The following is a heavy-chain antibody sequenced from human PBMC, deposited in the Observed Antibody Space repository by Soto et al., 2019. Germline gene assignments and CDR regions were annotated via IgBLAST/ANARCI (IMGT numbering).Heavy chain of an antibody. CDR3: PIDNGYESDY. D-gene: IGHD5-12*01. CDR1: GYTFTSYG. J-gene: IGHJ4*02. CDR2: ISAYNGNT. V-gene: IGHV1-18*01. Sequence: QVQLVQSGAEVKKPGASVKVSCKASGYTFTSYGISWVRQAPGQGLEWMGWISAYNGNTNYAQKIRGRVTMTTDTSTSTADIVRRCLRSDYTPVPYCPIDNGYESDYSGQGTLVTVSS.